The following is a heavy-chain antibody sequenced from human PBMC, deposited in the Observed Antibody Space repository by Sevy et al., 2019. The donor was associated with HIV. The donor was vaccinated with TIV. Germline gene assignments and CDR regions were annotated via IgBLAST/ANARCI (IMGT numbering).Heavy chain of an antibody. J-gene: IGHJ4*02. CDR3: VIGGRDSYVRYNDWHADY. CDR2: IYPSDSEI. Sequence: GESLKISCKGSGYSFTTYWIGWVRQMPGKDLEWIGIIYPSDSEIRCSPPFQGQVTISADKSISTAYLQWSSLKASDSAVYYCVIGGRDSYVRYNDWHADYWGQGTLVTVSS. D-gene: IGHD3-9*01. CDR1: GYSFTTYW. V-gene: IGHV5-51*01.